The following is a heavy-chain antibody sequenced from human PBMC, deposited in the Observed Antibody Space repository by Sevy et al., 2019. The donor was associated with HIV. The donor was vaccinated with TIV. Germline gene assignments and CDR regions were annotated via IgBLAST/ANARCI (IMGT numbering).Heavy chain of an antibody. D-gene: IGHD3-22*01. Sequence: GGSLRLSCAGSGFTFSNTWMSWVRQAPGKGLEWIGRIKSKTDGGTTDYAAPMKGRFSISRDVSKNTLFLQMNSLKTEDTAVYYCTTQWFWGQGTLVTVSS. CDR2: IKSKTDGGTT. CDR3: TTQWF. V-gene: IGHV3-15*01. J-gene: IGHJ4*02. CDR1: GFTFSNTW.